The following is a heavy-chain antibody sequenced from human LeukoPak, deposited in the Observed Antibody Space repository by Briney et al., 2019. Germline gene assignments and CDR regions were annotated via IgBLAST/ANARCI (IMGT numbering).Heavy chain of an antibody. CDR2: IIPIFGTA. J-gene: IGHJ6*02. V-gene: IGHV1-69*13. CDR1: GGTFSSYA. CDR3: ARGEYDTVRYYYGMDV. Sequence: ASVKVSCKASGGTFSSYAISWVRQAPGQGLEWMGGIIPIFGTANYAQKFQGRVTITADESTSTAYMELSSLRSEDTAVYYCARGEYDTVRYYYGMDVWGQGTTVTVSS. D-gene: IGHD3-22*01.